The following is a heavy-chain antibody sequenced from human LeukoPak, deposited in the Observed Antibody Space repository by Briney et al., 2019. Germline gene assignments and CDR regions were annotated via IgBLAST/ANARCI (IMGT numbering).Heavy chain of an antibody. CDR1: GYTFTGYY. D-gene: IGHD4-17*01. Sequence: ASVKVSCKASGYTFTGYYMHWVRQAPGQGLEWMGWINPNSGGTNYAQKFQGRVTMTRDTSISTAYMELSRLRSDDSAVYYCARDREYGDHFDYWGQGTLVTVSS. J-gene: IGHJ4*02. V-gene: IGHV1-2*02. CDR3: ARDREYGDHFDY. CDR2: INPNSGGT.